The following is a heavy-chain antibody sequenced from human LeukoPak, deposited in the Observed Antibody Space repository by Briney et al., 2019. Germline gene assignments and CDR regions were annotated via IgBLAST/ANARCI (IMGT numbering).Heavy chain of an antibody. D-gene: IGHD3-10*01. CDR3: ARHQGAPRFGELFDF. J-gene: IGHJ4*02. CDR1: GGSISSDNYY. V-gene: IGHV4-39*01. CDR2: IFYSGNT. Sequence: SETLSLTCTVSGGSISSDNYYWGWIRQPPGKGLEWIGSIFYSGNTYYNPSLKSRVAISVDTSKNLFSRKLTSLTAADTAVYYCARHQGAPRFGELFDFWGQGTLVTVSS.